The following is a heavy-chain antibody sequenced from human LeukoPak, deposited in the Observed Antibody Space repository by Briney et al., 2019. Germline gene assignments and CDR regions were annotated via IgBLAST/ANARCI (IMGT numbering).Heavy chain of an antibody. Sequence: SETLSLTCAVSGYSISSGYYWGWIRQPPGKGLEWIGSIYHSGSTYYNPSLKSRVTISVDTSKNQFSLKLSSVTAADTAVYYCARSLWFGEYDAFDIWGQGQWSPSLQ. V-gene: IGHV4-38-2*01. J-gene: IGHJ3*02. CDR2: IYHSGST. CDR1: GYSISSGYY. CDR3: ARSLWFGEYDAFDI. D-gene: IGHD3-10*01.